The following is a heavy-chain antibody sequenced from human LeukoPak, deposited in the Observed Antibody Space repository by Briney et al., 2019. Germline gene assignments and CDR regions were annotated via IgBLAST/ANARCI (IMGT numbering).Heavy chain of an antibody. Sequence: GGSLRLSCAASGFTFSNYWMTWVRQAPGKGLEWVANIKQDGSETHYVDSVKGRFTVSRDNAKNSVYLQMFSLRVEDTALYYCARGQGWIVNWGQGTLVTVSS. D-gene: IGHD6-19*01. J-gene: IGHJ4*02. CDR3: ARGQGWIVN. CDR1: GFTFSNYW. CDR2: IKQDGSET. V-gene: IGHV3-7*01.